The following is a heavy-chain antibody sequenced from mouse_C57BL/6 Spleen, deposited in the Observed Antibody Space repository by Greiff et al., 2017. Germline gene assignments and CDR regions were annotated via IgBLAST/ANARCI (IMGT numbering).Heavy chain of an antibody. V-gene: IGHV1-82*01. J-gene: IGHJ2*01. D-gene: IGHD3-1*01. CDR3: ASQGLRAY. Sequence: QVQLKESGPELVKPGASVKISCKASGYAFSSSWMNWVKQRPGKGLEWIGRIYPGDGDTNYNGKFKGKATLTADKSSITAYMQLSSRTSEYSAVYFCASQGLRAYWGQGTTLTVSA. CDR2: IYPGDGDT. CDR1: GYAFSSSW.